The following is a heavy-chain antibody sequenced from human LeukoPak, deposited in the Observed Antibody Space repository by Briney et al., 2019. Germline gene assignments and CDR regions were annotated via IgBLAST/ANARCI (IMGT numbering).Heavy chain of an antibody. CDR2: ISSSSSST. CDR3: AKSPSNWARFDY. V-gene: IGHV3-48*03. D-gene: IGHD7-27*01. J-gene: IGHJ4*02. CDR1: GFTFSSYE. Sequence: GGPLRLSCAASGFTFSSYEMNWVRQAPGKGLEWISYISSSSSSTIYADSVKGRFTISRDNAKNSLYLQMNSLRVEDTAVYYCAKSPSNWARFDYWGQGSLVTVSS.